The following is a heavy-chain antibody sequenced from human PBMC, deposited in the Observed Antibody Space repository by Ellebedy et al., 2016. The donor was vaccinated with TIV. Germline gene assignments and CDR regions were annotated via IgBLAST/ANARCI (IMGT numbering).Heavy chain of an antibody. CDR3: VLYSSGGGAYYYYGMDV. D-gene: IGHD6-19*01. J-gene: IGHJ6*02. V-gene: IGHV3-23*01. CDR2: ISGSGGST. CDR1: GFTFSSYA. Sequence: GESLKISXAASGFTFSSYAMSWVRQAPGKGLEWVSAISGSGGSTYYADSVKGRFTISRDNSKNTLYLQMNSLRSEDTAVYYCVLYSSGGGAYYYYGMDVWGQGTLVTVSS.